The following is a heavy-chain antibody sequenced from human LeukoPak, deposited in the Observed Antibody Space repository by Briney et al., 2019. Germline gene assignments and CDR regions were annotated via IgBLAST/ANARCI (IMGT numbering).Heavy chain of an antibody. D-gene: IGHD1-26*01. Sequence: SETLSLTCTVSGGSISSYYWSWIRQPPGKGLEWIGYIYYSGNTNYNPSLKSRVTISVDTSKNQFSLKLTSVTAADTAVYYCARHSGTHYDFDYWGQGTLVAVSS. CDR1: GGSISSYY. CDR3: ARHSGTHYDFDY. J-gene: IGHJ4*02. CDR2: IYYSGNT. V-gene: IGHV4-59*08.